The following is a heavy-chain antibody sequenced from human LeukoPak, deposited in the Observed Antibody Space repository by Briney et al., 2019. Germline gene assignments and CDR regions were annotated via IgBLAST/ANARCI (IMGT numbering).Heavy chain of an antibody. CDR1: GGSISSYY. Sequence: KTSETLSLTCTVSGGSISSYYWSWIRQPPGKGLEWIGFISYSGNTNYNPSLKSRVTISVDTSKNQFSLKLSSVTAADTAVYYCARTTEGGYTYDYFYYYYMDVWGKGTTVTISS. D-gene: IGHD5-18*01. CDR3: ARTTEGGYTYDYFYYYYMDV. CDR2: ISYSGNT. V-gene: IGHV4-59*01. J-gene: IGHJ6*03.